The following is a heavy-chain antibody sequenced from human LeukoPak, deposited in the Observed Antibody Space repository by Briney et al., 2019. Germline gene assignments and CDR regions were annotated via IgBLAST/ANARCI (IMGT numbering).Heavy chain of an antibody. Sequence: SQTLSLTCTVSGGSISSGDYYWSWIRQPPGKGLEWIGYIYYSGSTYHNPPLKSRVTISVDTSKNQFSLKLSSVTAADTAVYYCASSSGTTRGAFDIWGQGTMGTVSS. J-gene: IGHJ3*02. CDR3: ASSSGTTRGAFDI. CDR2: IYYSGST. D-gene: IGHD4-11*01. V-gene: IGHV4-30-4*08. CDR1: GGSISSGDYY.